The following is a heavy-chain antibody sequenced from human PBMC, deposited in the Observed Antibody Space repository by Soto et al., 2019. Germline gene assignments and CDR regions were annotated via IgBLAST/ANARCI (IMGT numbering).Heavy chain of an antibody. CDR3: AMGKWLVRGYYGMDV. D-gene: IGHD6-19*01. J-gene: IGHJ6*02. CDR1: GFTFSSYG. V-gene: IGHV3-33*01. Sequence: QVQLVESGGGVVQPGRSLRLSCAASGFTFSSYGMHWVRQAPGKGLEWVAVIWYDGSNKYYADSVKGRFTNSRDNSKNSLYLPLYSLRAEDTAVYYCAMGKWLVRGYYGMDVWGQGTTVIVSS. CDR2: IWYDGSNK.